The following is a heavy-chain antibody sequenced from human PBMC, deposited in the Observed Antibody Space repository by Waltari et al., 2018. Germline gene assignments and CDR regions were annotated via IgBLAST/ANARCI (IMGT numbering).Heavy chain of an antibody. V-gene: IGHV3-74*01. Sequence: VQLVESGGGLVHPGGSLRLSCEASGFTFSTFWMHWVRNLHGKGLVWVSHIKPDGTSTDYGDSVEGRFTISRDNAKNTLYLQMNSLRAEETAIYYCTTDRYSGSYFFRHGINYWGQGTLVTVSS. D-gene: IGHD1-26*01. CDR3: TTDRYSGSYFFRHGINY. J-gene: IGHJ4*02. CDR1: GFTFSTFW. CDR2: IKPDGTST.